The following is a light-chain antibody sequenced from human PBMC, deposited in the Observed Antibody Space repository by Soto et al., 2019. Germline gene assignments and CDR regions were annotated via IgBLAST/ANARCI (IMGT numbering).Light chain of an antibody. CDR2: SYN. CDR3: AAWDDSLNGYV. Sequence: QSVLTQPPSASGTPGQRVTISCSGSSSNIGSNTVNWYQQLPGTAPKLLIYSYNQRPSGVPDRFSGSKSVTSASLAISELPSEDEADYYCAAWDDSLNGYVFGTGTKLTVL. V-gene: IGLV1-44*01. CDR1: SSNIGSNT. J-gene: IGLJ1*01.